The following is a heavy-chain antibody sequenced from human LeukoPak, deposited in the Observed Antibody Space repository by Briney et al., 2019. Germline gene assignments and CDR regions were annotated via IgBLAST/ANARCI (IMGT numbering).Heavy chain of an antibody. CDR3: AKGRTPNYDFWSALSGGMDV. D-gene: IGHD3-3*01. J-gene: IGHJ6*02. CDR1: GFTFSSYS. CDR2: ISSSSSYI. Sequence: GGSLRLSCAASGFTFSSYSMNWVRQAPGKGLEWVSSISSSSSYIYYADSVKGRFTISRGNAKNSLYLQMNSLRAEDTAVYYCAKGRTPNYDFWSALSGGMDVWGQGTTVTASS. V-gene: IGHV3-21*01.